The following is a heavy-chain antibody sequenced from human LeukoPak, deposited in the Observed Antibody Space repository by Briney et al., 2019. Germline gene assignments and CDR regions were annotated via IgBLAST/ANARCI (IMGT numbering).Heavy chain of an antibody. CDR2: IYPGDSDT. V-gene: IGHV5-51*01. CDR1: GYSFTSYW. Sequence: GESLKISCKGSGYSFTSYWIGWVRQMPGKGLEWMGIIYPGDSDTRYSPSFQGQVTISADKSISTAYLQWSSLKASDTAMYYRARLRWDYGDRSGWFDPWGQGTLVTVSS. J-gene: IGHJ5*02. D-gene: IGHD4-17*01. CDR3: ARLRWDYGDRSGWFDP.